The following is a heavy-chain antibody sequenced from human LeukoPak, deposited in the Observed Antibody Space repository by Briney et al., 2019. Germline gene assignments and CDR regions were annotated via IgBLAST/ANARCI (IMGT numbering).Heavy chain of an antibody. J-gene: IGHJ3*02. D-gene: IGHD5-24*01. V-gene: IGHV3-23*01. Sequence: PGGSLRLSCAASGFTFNTYAMSWVRQAPGKGLEWVSAISGSGDSTYYADSVKGRFTISRDNSKNTLYLQMNSLRAEDTAVYYCAIEDGYNLRHDAFDIWGQGTMVTVSS. CDR1: GFTFNTYA. CDR3: AIEDGYNLRHDAFDI. CDR2: ISGSGDST.